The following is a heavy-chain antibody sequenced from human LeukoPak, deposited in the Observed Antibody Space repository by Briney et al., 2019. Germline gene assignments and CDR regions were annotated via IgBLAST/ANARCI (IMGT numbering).Heavy chain of an antibody. V-gene: IGHV5-51*01. Sequence: GESLKISCKGSGYSFTSYWIGWVRQMPGKGLEWMGIVYPGDSDTRYSPSFQGQVTISADKSISTAYLQWSSLKASDTAMYYCARIRGRSYDYESSYNWFDPWGQGTLVTVYS. CDR2: VYPGDSDT. J-gene: IGHJ5*02. D-gene: IGHD3-22*01. CDR3: ARIRGRSYDYESSYNWFDP. CDR1: GYSFTSYW.